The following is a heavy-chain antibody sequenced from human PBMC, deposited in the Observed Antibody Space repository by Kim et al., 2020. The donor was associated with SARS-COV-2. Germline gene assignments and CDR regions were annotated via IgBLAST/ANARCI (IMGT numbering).Heavy chain of an antibody. CDR3: ARKGSGSRKKGMDV. V-gene: IGHV4-34*01. Sequence: SETLSLTCAVYGGSFSGYYWSWIRQPPGKGLEWIGEINHSGSTNYNPSLKSRVTISVDTSKNQFSLKLSSVTAADTAVYYCARKGSGSRKKGMDVWGQGTTVTVSS. D-gene: IGHD3-10*01. J-gene: IGHJ6*02. CDR1: GGSFSGYY. CDR2: INHSGST.